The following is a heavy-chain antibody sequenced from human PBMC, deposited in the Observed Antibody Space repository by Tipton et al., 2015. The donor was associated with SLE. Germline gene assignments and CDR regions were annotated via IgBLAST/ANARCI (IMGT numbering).Heavy chain of an antibody. Sequence: LRLSCAVYGGSFSGYYWSWIRQSPGKGLEWIGEINHSGSTSYNPSLKSRVTMSIDSSKNQFSLILSSVTAADTAVYYCAGVVEMTRGIFASYYFDYWGQGTLVTVSS. V-gene: IGHV4-34*01. D-gene: IGHD3-3*01. CDR3: AGVVEMTRGIFASYYFDY. CDR1: GGSFSGYY. J-gene: IGHJ4*02. CDR2: INHSGST.